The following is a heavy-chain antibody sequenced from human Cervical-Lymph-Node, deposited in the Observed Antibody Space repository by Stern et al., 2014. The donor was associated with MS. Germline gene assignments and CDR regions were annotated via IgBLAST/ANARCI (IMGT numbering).Heavy chain of an antibody. J-gene: IGHJ5*02. CDR1: GGTFSKSP. V-gene: IGHV1-69*01. CDR2: VIPVFGTT. CDR3: ALSSETSDRWYSLGYDL. D-gene: IGHD6-13*01. Sequence: QVQLVESGAAVTKPGSSVKVSCKASGGTFSKSPIRWGRHAPGQGLEWMGGVIPVFGTTTYDQAFRDRVTITTDVSTSTVYMELSSQGSNDPAVYYCALSSETSDRWYSLGYDLWGQGTLVTVSS.